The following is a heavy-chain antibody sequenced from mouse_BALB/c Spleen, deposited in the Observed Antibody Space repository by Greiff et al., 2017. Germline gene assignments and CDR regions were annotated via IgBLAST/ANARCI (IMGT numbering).Heavy chain of an antibody. J-gene: IGHJ4*01. CDR3: ARGLLWFPYAMDY. CDR2: ISSGSSTI. CDR1: GFTFSSFG. D-gene: IGHD2-9*01. Sequence: EVQLVESGGGLVQPGGSRKLSCAASGFTFSSFGMHWVRQAPEKGLEWVAYISSGSSTIYYADTVKGRFTISRDNPKNTLFLQMTSLRSEDTAMYYCARGLLWFPYAMDYWGQGTSVTVSS. V-gene: IGHV5-17*02.